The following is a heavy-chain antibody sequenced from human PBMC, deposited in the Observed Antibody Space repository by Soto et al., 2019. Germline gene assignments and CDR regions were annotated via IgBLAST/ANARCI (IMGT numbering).Heavy chain of an antibody. Sequence: PSETLSLTCTVSGGSISSSSYYWGWIRQPPGKGLEWIGSIYYSGSTYYNPSLKSRVTISVDTSKNQFSLKLSSVTAADTAVYYCARRGNSYYYDSSGYIDYWGQGTLVTVS. J-gene: IGHJ4*02. CDR1: GGSISSSSYY. D-gene: IGHD3-22*01. V-gene: IGHV4-39*01. CDR3: ARRGNSYYYDSSGYIDY. CDR2: IYYSGST.